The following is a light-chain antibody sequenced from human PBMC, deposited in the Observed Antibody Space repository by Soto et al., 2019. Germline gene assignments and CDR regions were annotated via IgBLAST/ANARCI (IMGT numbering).Light chain of an antibody. Sequence: QSALTQPPSASGSPGQSVTISCTGTSSDVGGYNYVSWYQQHPGKAPKLMIYEVSKRPSGVPDRFSGSKSGNTASLTVSGLQAEDEADYYRSSYAGSNNPHYVFGTGTKVTVL. V-gene: IGLV2-8*01. CDR2: EVS. CDR1: SSDVGGYNY. CDR3: SSYAGSNNPHYV. J-gene: IGLJ1*01.